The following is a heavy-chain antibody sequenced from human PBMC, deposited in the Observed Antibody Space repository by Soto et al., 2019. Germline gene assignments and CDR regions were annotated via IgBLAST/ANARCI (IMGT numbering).Heavy chain of an antibody. Sequence: SETLSLTCDVSGGPVGYTSFYWGWLRQSPGKGLEWIGSVHHSVTTYYNPSLKGRVTISMDTSKNQFSLRLTSVTAADTAVYFCATGGGWLFDSWGQGTLVTVSS. CDR2: VHHSVTT. CDR1: GGPVGYTSFY. D-gene: IGHD6-19*01. J-gene: IGHJ4*02. CDR3: ATGGGWLFDS. V-gene: IGHV4-39*07.